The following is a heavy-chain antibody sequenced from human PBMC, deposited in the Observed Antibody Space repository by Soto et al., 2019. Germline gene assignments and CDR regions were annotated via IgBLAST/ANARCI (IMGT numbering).Heavy chain of an antibody. J-gene: IGHJ4*02. CDR2: ISSTSSTI. CDR1: GFTFSSYS. V-gene: IGHV3-48*02. CDR3: TRDVRGSY. Sequence: GGSLRLSCAASGFTFSSYSMNWVRQAPGKGLEWVSYISSTSSTIYYADSVKGRFTISRDNAKNSLYLQMNSLTDDDTAVYFCTRDVRGSYWGQGTLVTVSS. D-gene: IGHD3-10*01.